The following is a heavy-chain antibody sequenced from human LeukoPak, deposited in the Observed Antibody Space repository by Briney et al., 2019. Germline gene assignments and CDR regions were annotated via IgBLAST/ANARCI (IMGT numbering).Heavy chain of an antibody. CDR1: GFTFSSYS. D-gene: IGHD6-19*01. J-gene: IGHJ3*02. CDR2: ISRSSSDK. Sequence: PGGSLRLSCAASGFTFSSYSMNWVRQAPGKGLEWVSYISRSSSDKYYADSVKGRFTVSRDNAKNSLYLQMSSLRDEDTVVYYCARDRDGEQWLADGFDIWAKGQGSPSLQ. V-gene: IGHV3-48*02. CDR3: ARDRDGEQWLADGFDI.